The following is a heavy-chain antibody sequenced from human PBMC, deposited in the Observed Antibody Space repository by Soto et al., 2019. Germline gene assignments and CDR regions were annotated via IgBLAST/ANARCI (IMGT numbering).Heavy chain of an antibody. CDR3: ARVYGRGDYFDF. CDR2: MYYTGKT. CDR1: GTTISSGDHY. D-gene: IGHD1-26*01. Sequence: QVQLQESGPGLVKPSQTLSLTCTVSGTTISSGDHYWSWIRQAPGKGLEWIGYMYYTGKTYYNTSLQSRVTLSVDTSKNQFSLKMTSVTAAHTSMSFCARVYGRGDYFDFWGRGTLVSVSS. V-gene: IGHV4-30-4*01. J-gene: IGHJ4*02.